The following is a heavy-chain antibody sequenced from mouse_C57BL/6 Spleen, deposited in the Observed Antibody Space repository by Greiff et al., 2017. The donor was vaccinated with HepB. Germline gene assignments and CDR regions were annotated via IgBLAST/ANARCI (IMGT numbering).Heavy chain of an antibody. V-gene: IGHV3-6*01. CDR2: ISYDGSN. D-gene: IGHD1-1*01. J-gene: IGHJ3*01. Sequence: EESGPGLVKPSQSLSLTCSVTGYSITSGYYWNWIRQFPGNKLEWMGYISYDGSNNYNPSLKNRISITRDTSKNQFFLKLNSVTTEDTATYYCASSIYYYGSKAYWGQGTLVTVSA. CDR1: GYSITSGYY. CDR3: ASSIYYYGSKAY.